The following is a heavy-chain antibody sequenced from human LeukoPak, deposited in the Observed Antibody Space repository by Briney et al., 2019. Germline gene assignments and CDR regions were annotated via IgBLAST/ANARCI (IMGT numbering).Heavy chain of an antibody. D-gene: IGHD6-13*01. CDR3: ARDRLGIAAAGASYYFDY. J-gene: IGHJ4*02. Sequence: SGTLSLTWAVSGGSISSSNWWSWVRQPLGKGLEWIGEIYHSGSTNYNPSLKSRVTISVDKSKNQFSLKLSSVTAADTAVYYCARDRLGIAAAGASYYFDYWGQGTLVTVSS. CDR2: IYHSGST. CDR1: GGSISSSNW. V-gene: IGHV4-4*02.